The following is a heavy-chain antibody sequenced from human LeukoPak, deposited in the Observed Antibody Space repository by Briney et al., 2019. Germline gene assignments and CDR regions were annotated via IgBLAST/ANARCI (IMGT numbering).Heavy chain of an antibody. CDR3: ARVVSSSSRWFDP. CDR1: GYTYTSYA. CDR2: IIPIFGTA. Sequence: SVKVSCKASGYTYTSYAISWVRQAPGQGLEWMGGIIPIFGTANYAQKFQGRVTITADESTSTAYMELSSLRSEDTAVYYCARVVSSSSRWFDPWGHGTLVTVSS. J-gene: IGHJ5*02. V-gene: IGHV1-69*13. D-gene: IGHD6-6*01.